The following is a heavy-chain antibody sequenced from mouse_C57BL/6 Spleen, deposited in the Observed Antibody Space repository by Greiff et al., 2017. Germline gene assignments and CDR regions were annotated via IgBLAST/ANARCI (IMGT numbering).Heavy chain of an antibody. CDR2: IHPSDSDT. V-gene: IGHV1-74*01. J-gene: IGHJ1*03. CDR1: GSTFTSYW. Sequence: QVQLKQPGAELVKPGASVKVSCKASGSTFTSYWMHWVKQRPGQGLEWIGRIHPSDSDTNYTQKFKGKAPLTVDKSSSTAYMQLSSLTSEDSAVYYCAISITTMYFEVWGTGTTVTVAS. D-gene: IGHD1-1*01. CDR3: AISITTMYFEV.